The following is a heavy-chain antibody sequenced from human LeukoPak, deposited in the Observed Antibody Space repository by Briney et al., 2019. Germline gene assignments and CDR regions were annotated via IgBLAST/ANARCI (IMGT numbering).Heavy chain of an antibody. CDR3: AKLRYSSSWYGGLDY. J-gene: IGHJ4*02. CDR1: GFTFSSDW. V-gene: IGHV3-23*01. Sequence: GGSLRLSCAASGFTFSSDWMSWVRQAPGKGLEWVSAISGSGGSTYYADSVKGRFTISRDNSKNTLYLQMNSLRAEDTAVYYCAKLRYSSSWYGGLDYWGQGTLVTVSS. CDR2: ISGSGGST. D-gene: IGHD6-13*01.